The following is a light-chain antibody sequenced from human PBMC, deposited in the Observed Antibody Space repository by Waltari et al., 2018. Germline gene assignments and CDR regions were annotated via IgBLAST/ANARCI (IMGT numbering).Light chain of an antibody. J-gene: IGKJ4*01. CDR2: AAS. CDR3: QQYNNYPLT. CDR1: QDIASW. Sequence: TCLASQDIASWLALYQQKPGKAPKSLIYAASNLQSGVPSRFSSSGSGTDFTLTISSLQPEDFATYYCQQYNNYPLTFGGGTKVEIK. V-gene: IGKV1D-16*01.